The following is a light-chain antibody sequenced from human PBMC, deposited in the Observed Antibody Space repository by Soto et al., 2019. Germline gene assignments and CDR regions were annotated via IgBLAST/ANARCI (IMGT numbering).Light chain of an antibody. Sequence: EIVMTQSPATLSVSPGERATLSCRASQSVSSNLAWYQQKPGQAPSLLIYGASTRATGTPARFSGSGSGTEFTLTISSLQSEDFAVYYCQQYNDWPFTLGPGTKVDI. V-gene: IGKV3-15*01. CDR3: QQYNDWPFT. CDR1: QSVSSN. J-gene: IGKJ3*01. CDR2: GAS.